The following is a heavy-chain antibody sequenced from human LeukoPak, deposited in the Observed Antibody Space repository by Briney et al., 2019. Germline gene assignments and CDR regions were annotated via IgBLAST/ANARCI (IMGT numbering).Heavy chain of an antibody. J-gene: IGHJ5*02. D-gene: IGHD2-2*01. CDR1: GYTFTSYG. CDR2: ISAYNGNT. V-gene: IGHV1-18*01. CDR3: ARAGVVPAARCWFDP. Sequence: ASVKVSCKASGYTFTSYGISWVRQAPGQGLEWMGWISAYNGNTNYAQKLQGRVTMTTDTSTSTAYMELSSLRSEDTAVYYCARAGVVPAARCWFDPWGQGTLVTVSS.